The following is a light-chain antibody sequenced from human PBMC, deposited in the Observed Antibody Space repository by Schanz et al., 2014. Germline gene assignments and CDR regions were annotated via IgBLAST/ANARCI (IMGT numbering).Light chain of an antibody. CDR2: GAS. Sequence: EIVMTQSPATLSVSPGERATLSCRASQNIFGNLAWYQQKPGQAPRLLMSGASTRAPGIPARFSGSGSGTEFTLTISSLQSEDFAVYYCQQYHNWPPWTFGQGTKV. J-gene: IGKJ1*01. CDR3: QQYHNWPPWT. CDR1: QNIFGN. V-gene: IGKV3-15*01.